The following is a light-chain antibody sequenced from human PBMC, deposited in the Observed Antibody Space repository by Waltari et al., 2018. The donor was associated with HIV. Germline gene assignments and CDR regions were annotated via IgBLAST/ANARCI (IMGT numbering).Light chain of an antibody. CDR2: DAS. CDR1: QSVSSSY. V-gene: IGKV3-20*01. J-gene: IGKJ1*01. CDR3: HQYANSPRT. Sequence: EIVLTQSPGTLSLSLGERATLSCSASQSVSSSYLAWYKQKPGQAPRLLIYDASSRATGIPDRFSGSGSGTDFTLTISRLESEDFAVYYCHQYANSPRTFGQGTKVEIK.